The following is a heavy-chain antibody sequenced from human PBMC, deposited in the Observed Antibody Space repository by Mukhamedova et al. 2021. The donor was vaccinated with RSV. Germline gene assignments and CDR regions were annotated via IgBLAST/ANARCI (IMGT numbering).Heavy chain of an antibody. J-gene: IGHJ4*02. D-gene: IGHD2-15*01. CDR3: ARDPGYSAFYF. V-gene: IGHV3-7*01. Sequence: EFVANIKEDGSAKNHVDSVKGRFTISRDNAENSVYLQMNNLRAEDTAIYYCARDPGYSAFYFWGRGTLVTVSS. CDR2: IKEDGSAK.